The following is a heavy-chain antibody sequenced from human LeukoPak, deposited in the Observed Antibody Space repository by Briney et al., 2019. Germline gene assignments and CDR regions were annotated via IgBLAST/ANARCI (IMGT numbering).Heavy chain of an antibody. J-gene: IGHJ4*02. CDR3: ARVRGYCSSTSCSYFDY. CDR2: INPNSGGT. Sequence: ASVKLSCKASGYTFTGYYMHWVRQAPGQGLEWMGCINPNSGGTNYAQKLQGRVTMTRDTSISTAYMELSRLRADDTAVYYCARVRGYCSSTSCSYFDYWGQGTLVTVSS. V-gene: IGHV1-2*02. CDR1: GYTFTGYY. D-gene: IGHD2-2*01.